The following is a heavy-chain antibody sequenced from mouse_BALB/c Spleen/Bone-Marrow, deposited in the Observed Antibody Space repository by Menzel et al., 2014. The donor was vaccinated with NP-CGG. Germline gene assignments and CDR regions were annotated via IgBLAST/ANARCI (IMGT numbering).Heavy chain of an antibody. CDR2: IDPSDSYT. V-gene: IGHV1-69*02. D-gene: IGHD2-4*01. CDR3: ARSRGYYDYWYFDV. Sequence: QVHVKQSGAELVKPGASVKLSCKASGYTFTSYWMHWVKQRPGQGLEWIGEIDPSDSYTNYNQKFKGKATLTVDKSSSTAYMQLSSLTSEDSAVHYCARSRGYYDYWYFDVWGAGDHGHRLL. J-gene: IGHJ1*01. CDR1: GYTFTSYW.